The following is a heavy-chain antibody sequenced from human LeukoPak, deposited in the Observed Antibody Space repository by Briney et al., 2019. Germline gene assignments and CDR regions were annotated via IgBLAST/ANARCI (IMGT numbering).Heavy chain of an antibody. V-gene: IGHV4-4*08. Sequence: SETLSLTCSVSGGSVSSYYWSWIRQSPGKGLEWIGYIHNSGRTNYNPSLKSRVTGFVDTSKNQVSLRLSSVTAADTAVYYCASRGYSYGQVGEIDYWGQGTLVTVSS. CDR2: IHNSGRT. CDR1: GGSVSSYY. J-gene: IGHJ4*02. D-gene: IGHD5-18*01. CDR3: ASRGYSYGQVGEIDY.